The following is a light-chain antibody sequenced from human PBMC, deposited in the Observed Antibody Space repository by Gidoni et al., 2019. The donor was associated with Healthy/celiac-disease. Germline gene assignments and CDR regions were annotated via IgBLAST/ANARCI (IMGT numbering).Light chain of an antibody. J-gene: IGKJ1*01. Sequence: DIQMTQSPSTLSASVGDRVTITCRASQSISSWLAWYQQKPGKAPKLLIYKASSLESGVPSRFSGSGSGTEFTLTISSLQPDDFATYYCQQYNSYSPWTFGQXTQVEIK. CDR3: QQYNSYSPWT. V-gene: IGKV1-5*03. CDR2: KAS. CDR1: QSISSW.